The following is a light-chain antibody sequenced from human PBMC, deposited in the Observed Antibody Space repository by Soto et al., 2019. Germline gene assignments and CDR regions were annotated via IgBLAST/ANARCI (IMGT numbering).Light chain of an antibody. Sequence: QSALTQPASVSGSPGQSITISCTGTSSDLGGYNYVSWYQQHPGKAPKLMIYDVNNRPSGVSNRFSGSKSGSTASLTISGRQAEDEADYYCSSYTSSNTVIFGGGTKLTVL. CDR2: DVN. J-gene: IGLJ2*01. CDR1: SSDLGGYNY. CDR3: SSYTSSNTVI. V-gene: IGLV2-14*03.